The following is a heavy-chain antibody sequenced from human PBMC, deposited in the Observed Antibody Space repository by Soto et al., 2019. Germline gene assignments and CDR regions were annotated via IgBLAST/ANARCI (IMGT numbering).Heavy chain of an antibody. V-gene: IGHV3-49*03. CDR2: IRSKAYGGTT. Sequence: PGGSLRLSCTASGFTFGDYAMSWFRQAPGKGLEWVGFIRSKAYGGTTEYAASVKGRFTISRDDSKSIAYLQMNSLKTEDTAVYYCYCSCTSWDERNAVDPLGKGTLVTV. CDR1: GFTFGDYA. J-gene: IGHJ5*02. D-gene: IGHD2-2*01. CDR3: YCSCTSWDERNAVDP.